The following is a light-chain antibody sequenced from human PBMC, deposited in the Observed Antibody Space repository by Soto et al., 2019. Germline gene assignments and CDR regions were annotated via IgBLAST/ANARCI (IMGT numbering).Light chain of an antibody. J-gene: IGKJ1*01. V-gene: IGKV3-20*01. CDR3: QQYGSSRT. CDR2: SAS. Sequence: EVVLTQSPGTLSLSPGERATLSCRATQSISRNYLAWYQQKPGQAPRLLIYSASSRATGIPDRFSGSGSGTDFTLTFSRLEPEDFAMYYCQQYGSSRTFGQGTKVDIK. CDR1: QSISRNY.